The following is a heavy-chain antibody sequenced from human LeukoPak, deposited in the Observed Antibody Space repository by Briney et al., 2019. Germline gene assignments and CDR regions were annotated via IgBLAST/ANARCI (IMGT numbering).Heavy chain of an antibody. J-gene: IGHJ6*03. Sequence: SETLSLTCTVSGGSISRYYGSWIRQPPGKGLEWIGYFYYSGSTYYNPSLKSRVTISVDTSKNQFSLKLSSVTAADTAVYYCARRQVVAATSYYMDVWGKGTTVTISS. CDR3: ARRQVVAATSYYMDV. CDR1: GGSISRYY. D-gene: IGHD2-15*01. V-gene: IGHV4-59*04. CDR2: FYYSGST.